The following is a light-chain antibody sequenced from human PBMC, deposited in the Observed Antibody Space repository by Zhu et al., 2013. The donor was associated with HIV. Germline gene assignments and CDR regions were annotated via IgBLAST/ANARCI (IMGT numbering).Light chain of an antibody. J-gene: IGKJ4*01. CDR2: GAS. Sequence: EVVMTQSPDTLSLSPGERATLSCRASENLNSNLAWYQQKPGQSPRLLIYGASTRASGVPDRFTGSGSGTEFTLTITSLQSEDFAVYYCQQYNNWPLTFGGGTKVEIK. CDR3: QQYNNWPLT. CDR1: ENLNSN. V-gene: IGKV3-15*01.